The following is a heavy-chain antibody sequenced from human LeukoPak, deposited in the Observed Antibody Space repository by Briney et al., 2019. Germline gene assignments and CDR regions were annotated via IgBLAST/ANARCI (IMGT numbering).Heavy chain of an antibody. D-gene: IGHD6-13*01. CDR1: GGAFSIYA. J-gene: IGHJ4*02. V-gene: IGHV1-2*02. Sequence: ASVKVSCKASGGAFSIYALSWVRQAPGQGLEWMGWINPNSGGTNYAQKFQGRVTMTRDTSISTAYMELSRLRSDDTAVYYCAREAAAGATPDYWGQGTLVTVSS. CDR3: AREAAAGATPDY. CDR2: INPNSGGT.